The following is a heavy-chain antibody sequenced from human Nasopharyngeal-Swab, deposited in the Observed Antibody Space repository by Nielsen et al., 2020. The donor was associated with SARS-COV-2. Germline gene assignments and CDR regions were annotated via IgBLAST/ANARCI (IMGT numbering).Heavy chain of an antibody. CDR3: ARVIVGADYFDY. CDR1: GGSISSSSYY. D-gene: IGHD1-26*01. J-gene: IGHJ4*02. Sequence: GPLRLSCTVPGGSISSSSYYWGWIRQPPGKGLEWIGSIYYSGSTYYNPSLKSRVTISVDTSKNQFSLKLSSVTAADTAVYYCARVIVGADYFDYWGQGTLVTVSS. V-gene: IGHV4-39*07. CDR2: IYYSGST.